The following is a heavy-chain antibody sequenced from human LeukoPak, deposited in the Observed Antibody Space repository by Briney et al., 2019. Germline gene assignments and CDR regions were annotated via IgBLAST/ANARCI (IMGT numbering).Heavy chain of an antibody. CDR1: GGCISSGDQY. J-gene: IGHJ4*02. CDR3: ARETYSNSVDY. Sequence: SVTLSLTCTVSGGCISSGDQYWSWIRQPPGKGLEWIGYIYYSGSTYYNPSLKSRISISLDTSKNHFSLKLSSVTAADTAVYYCARETYSNSVDYWGQGTLVTVSS. V-gene: IGHV4-30-4*08. D-gene: IGHD4-11*01. CDR2: IYYSGST.